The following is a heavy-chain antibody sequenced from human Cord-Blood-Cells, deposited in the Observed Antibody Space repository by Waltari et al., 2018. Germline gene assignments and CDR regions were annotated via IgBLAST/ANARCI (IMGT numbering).Heavy chain of an antibody. Sequence: QVQLQQWGAGLLKPSETLSLTCAVYGGSFSGYYWSWIRQPPGQGLEWIGEINHSGSTNCNPSLRSRVTIAVDTAKNQFSLKLSSVTAADTAVYYCARGPALSLIVGATTTPQRHAFDIWGQGTMVTVSS. CDR3: ARGPALSLIVGATTTPQRHAFDI. CDR1: GGSFSGYY. J-gene: IGHJ3*02. D-gene: IGHD1-26*01. CDR2: INHSGST. V-gene: IGHV4-34*01.